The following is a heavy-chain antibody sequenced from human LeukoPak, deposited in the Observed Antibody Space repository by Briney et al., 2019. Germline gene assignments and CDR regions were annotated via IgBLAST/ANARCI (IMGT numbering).Heavy chain of an antibody. CDR3: ATDRYSSGWYDYFDY. J-gene: IGHJ4*02. Sequence: GGSLRLSCAASGFSFSSYWMSWVRQAPGKGLEWVANIKQDGSEQYYVDSVKGRFTTSRDNAKNSLYLQMNSLRAEDTALYYCATDRYSSGWYDYFDYWGQGTLVTVSS. CDR1: GFSFSSYW. CDR2: IKQDGSEQ. V-gene: IGHV3-7*01. D-gene: IGHD6-19*01.